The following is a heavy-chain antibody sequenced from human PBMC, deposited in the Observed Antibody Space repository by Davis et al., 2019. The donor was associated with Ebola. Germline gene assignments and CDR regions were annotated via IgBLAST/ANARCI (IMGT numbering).Heavy chain of an antibody. CDR2: ISSSGSTI. D-gene: IGHD2-2*01. Sequence: PGGSLRLSCAASGFTFSSYEMNWVRQAPGKGLEWVSYISSSGSTIYYADSVKGRFTISRDNAKNSLYLQMNSLRAEDTAVYYCARGQGYCSSTSCYGYYGMDVWGQGTTVTVSS. V-gene: IGHV3-48*03. J-gene: IGHJ6*02. CDR3: ARGQGYCSSTSCYGYYGMDV. CDR1: GFTFSSYE.